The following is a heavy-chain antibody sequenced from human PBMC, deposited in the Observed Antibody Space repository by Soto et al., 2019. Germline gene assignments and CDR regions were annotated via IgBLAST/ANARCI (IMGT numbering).Heavy chain of an antibody. D-gene: IGHD4-17*01. Sequence: GASVKVSCKASGYTFSGSVMHWVRPAPGRGLGWRGGINGDNGNTQGSREFEGRVNKTWDTSASMAYMELRRLRSEDTAIYYCASEIEATTATSLDYWGQGTLVPVSS. J-gene: IGHJ4*02. CDR3: ASEIEATTATSLDY. V-gene: IGHV1-3*01. CDR1: GYTFSGSV. CDR2: INGDNGNT.